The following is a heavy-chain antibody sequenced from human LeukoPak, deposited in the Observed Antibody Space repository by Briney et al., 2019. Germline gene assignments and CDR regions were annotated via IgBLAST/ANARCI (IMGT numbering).Heavy chain of an antibody. CDR3: ARDRKGGLRWSYYYYYYGMDV. CDR1: GFTFSSYA. V-gene: IGHV3-30-3*01. D-gene: IGHD4-23*01. CDR2: ISYDGSNK. J-gene: IGHJ6*02. Sequence: GGSLRLSCAASGFTFSSYAMHWVRQAPGKGLEWVAVISYDGSNKYYADSVKGRFTISRDNSKNTLYLQMNSLRAEDTAVYYCARDRKGGLRWSYYYYYYGMDVWGQGTTVTVSS.